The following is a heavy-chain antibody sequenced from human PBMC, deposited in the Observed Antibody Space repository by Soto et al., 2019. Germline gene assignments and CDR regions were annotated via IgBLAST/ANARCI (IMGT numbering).Heavy chain of an antibody. V-gene: IGHV3-48*03. CDR3: ARDGARYSSSWTNYFDY. CDR1: GFTFSSYE. D-gene: IGHD6-13*01. Sequence: EVQLVESGGGLVQPGGSLRLSCAASGFTFSSYEMNWVRQAPGKGLEWVSYISSSGSTIYYADSVKGRFTISRDNAKNSLYLQMNSLRAEDTAVYDCARDGARYSSSWTNYFDYWGQGTLVTVSS. CDR2: ISSSGSTI. J-gene: IGHJ4*02.